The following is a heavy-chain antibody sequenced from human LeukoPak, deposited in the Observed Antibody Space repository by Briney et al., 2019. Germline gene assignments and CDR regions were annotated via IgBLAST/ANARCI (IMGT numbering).Heavy chain of an antibody. D-gene: IGHD5-12*01. Sequence: SETLSLTCTVSGGSISSSSYYWGWIRQPPGKGLEWIGSIYYSGSTYYNPSLKSRVTISVDTSKNQFSLKLSSVTAADTAVYYCARFDSAYSYYFDYWGQGILVTVSS. J-gene: IGHJ4*02. V-gene: IGHV4-39*01. CDR1: GGSISSSSYY. CDR2: IYYSGST. CDR3: ARFDSAYSYYFDY.